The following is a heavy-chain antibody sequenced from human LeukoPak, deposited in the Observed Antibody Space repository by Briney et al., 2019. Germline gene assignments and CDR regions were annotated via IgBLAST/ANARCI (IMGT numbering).Heavy chain of an antibody. Sequence: GGSLRLSCAASGFTFSSYAMSWVRQAPGKGLEWVSAISGSGGSIYYADSVKGRFTISRDNSKNSLYLQMNSLRAEDTAVYYCARFGIRGVIDEFDYWGQGTLVTVSS. CDR1: GFTFSSYA. CDR2: ISGSGGSI. CDR3: ARFGIRGVIDEFDY. J-gene: IGHJ4*02. D-gene: IGHD3-10*01. V-gene: IGHV3-23*01.